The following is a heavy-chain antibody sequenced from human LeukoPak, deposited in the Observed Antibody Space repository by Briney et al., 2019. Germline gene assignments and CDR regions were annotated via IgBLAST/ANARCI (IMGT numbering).Heavy chain of an antibody. CDR2: IKSKADGETT. V-gene: IGHV3-15*01. CDR3: AADIPSAIYPIDF. J-gene: IGHJ4*02. D-gene: IGHD2-21*01. Sequence: PGGSLRLSCTASGFTFSSAWTSWVRQAPGKGLEWVGLIKSKADGETTHYAAPVKDRFTLSRDDSIRTLYLQMNNLKTEDTAVYYCAADIPSAIYPIDFWGQGALVTVST. CDR1: GFTFSSAW.